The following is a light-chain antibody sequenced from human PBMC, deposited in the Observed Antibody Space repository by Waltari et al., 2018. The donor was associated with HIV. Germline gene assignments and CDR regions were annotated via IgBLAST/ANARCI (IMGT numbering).Light chain of an antibody. Sequence: QSALTQPASVSGSPGQSITISCTGTSSDVGGYNYFSWYQQHPGTAPKLMIYEVSNRPSGVSNRFSGSKSGNTASLTISGLQAEDEADYYCSSYTSSSTLNVFGTGTKVTVL. CDR3: SSYTSSSTLNV. CDR1: SSDVGGYNY. J-gene: IGLJ1*01. CDR2: EVS. V-gene: IGLV2-14*01.